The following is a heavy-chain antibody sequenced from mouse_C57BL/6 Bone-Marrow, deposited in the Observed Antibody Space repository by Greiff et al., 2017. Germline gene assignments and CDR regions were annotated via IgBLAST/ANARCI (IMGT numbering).Heavy chain of an antibody. V-gene: IGHV14-4*01. CDR2: IDPENGDT. CDR3: TMGVTTYYAMDY. J-gene: IGHJ4*01. Sequence: VQLQQSGAELVRPGASVKLSCTASGFNIKDDYMHWVKQRPEQGLEWIGWIDPENGDTEYASKFQGKATITADTSSNTAYLQLSSLTSEDTAVYYCTMGVTTYYAMDYWGQGTSVTVSS. D-gene: IGHD2-2*01. CDR1: GFNIKDDY.